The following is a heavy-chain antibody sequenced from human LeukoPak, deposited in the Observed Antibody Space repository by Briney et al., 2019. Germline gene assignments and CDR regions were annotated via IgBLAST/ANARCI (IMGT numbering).Heavy chain of an antibody. V-gene: IGHV3-30*02. CDR3: AKDRSNYEVIDY. CDR2: IRYDGSNK. Sequence: PGGSLRLSCAASGFTFSSYGMHWVRQAPGKGLEWVAFIRYDGSNKYYADSVKGRFAISRDNSKNTLYLQMNSLRAEDTAVYYCAKDRSNYEVIDYWGQGTLVTVS. CDR1: GFTFSSYG. D-gene: IGHD4-11*01. J-gene: IGHJ4*02.